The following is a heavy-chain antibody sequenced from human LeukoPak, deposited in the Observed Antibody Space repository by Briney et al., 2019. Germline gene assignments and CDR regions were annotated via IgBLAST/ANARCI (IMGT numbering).Heavy chain of an antibody. CDR1: GFTFSSYG. V-gene: IGHV3-30*18. CDR3: AKIYYDSSGSD. D-gene: IGHD3-22*01. Sequence: PGGSLRLSCAASGFTFSSYGMHWVRQAPGKGLEWVAVISYDGSNKYYAHSVKGRFTISRDNSKNTLYLQMNSLRAEDTAVYYCAKIYYDSSGSDWGQGTLVSVSS. J-gene: IGHJ4*02. CDR2: ISYDGSNK.